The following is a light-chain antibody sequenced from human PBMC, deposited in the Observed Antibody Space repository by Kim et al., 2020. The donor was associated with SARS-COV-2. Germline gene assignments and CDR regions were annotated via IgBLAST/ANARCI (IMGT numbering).Light chain of an antibody. J-gene: IGKJ4*01. V-gene: IGKV3-11*01. CDR3: QQRSSWPLT. Sequence: DIVLTQSPATLSVSPGDKATLSCRASQSVRSVVAWYHQKPGQPPRLVIYDVSNRATGIPARFSGSGSGTDFTLTISSLEPEDFGLYFCQQRSSWPLTFGGGTKVDI. CDR2: DVS. CDR1: QSVRSV.